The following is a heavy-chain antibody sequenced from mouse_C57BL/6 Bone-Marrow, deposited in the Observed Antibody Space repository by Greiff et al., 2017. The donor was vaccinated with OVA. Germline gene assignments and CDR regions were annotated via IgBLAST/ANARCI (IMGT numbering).Heavy chain of an antibody. D-gene: IGHD1-1*01. CDR2: IYPRDGST. CDR1: GYTFTSYD. J-gene: IGHJ4*01. CDR3: ARSRDYYGSSPMDY. Sequence: QVHVKQSGPELVKPGASVKLSCKASGYTFTSYDINWVKQRPGQGLEWIGWIYPRDGSTKYNEKFKGKATLTVDTSSSTAYMELHSLTSEDSAVYFCARSRDYYGSSPMDYWGQGTSVTVSS. V-gene: IGHV1-85*01.